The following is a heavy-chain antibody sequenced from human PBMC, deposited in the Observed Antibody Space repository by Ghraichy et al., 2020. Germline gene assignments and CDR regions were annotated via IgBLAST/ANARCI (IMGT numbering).Heavy chain of an antibody. J-gene: IGHJ4*02. CDR1: GFTFSYYD. CDR2: ISYDGSNK. D-gene: IGHD1-1*01. Sequence: GESLNISCAASGFTFSYYDMHWVRQAPGKGLEWVALISYDGSNKNYAVSVKGRFTISRDDSKNTLYLQMNSLRVEDTAIYYCTRRTHGTGTTEIYFDYWSQGTLVTVSS. CDR3: TRRTHGTGTTEIYFDY. V-gene: IGHV3-30*04.